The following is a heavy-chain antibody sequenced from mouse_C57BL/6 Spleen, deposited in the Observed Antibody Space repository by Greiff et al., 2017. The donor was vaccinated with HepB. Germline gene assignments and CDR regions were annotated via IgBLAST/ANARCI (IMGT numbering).Heavy chain of an antibody. CDR3: ARDSSGYSAWFAY. Sequence: QVQLQHSGAELVKPGASVKISCKASGYAFSSYWMNWVKQRPGKGLEWIGQIYPGDGDTNYNGKFKGKATLTADKSSSTAYMQLSSLTSEDSAVYFCARDSSGYSAWFAYWGQGTLVTVSA. V-gene: IGHV1-80*01. J-gene: IGHJ3*01. D-gene: IGHD3-2*02. CDR2: IYPGDGDT. CDR1: GYAFSSYW.